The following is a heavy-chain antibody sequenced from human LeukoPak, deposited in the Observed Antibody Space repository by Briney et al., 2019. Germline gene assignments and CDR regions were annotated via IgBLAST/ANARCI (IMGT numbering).Heavy chain of an antibody. Sequence: WASVKVSCKASGYTFTSYYMHWVRQAPGQGLEWMGIINPSGGSTSYAQKFQGRVTMTRDTSTSTVYMGLSSLRSEDTAVYYCARDLRGYSYYYGMDVWGQGTTVTVSS. D-gene: IGHD5-12*01. V-gene: IGHV1-46*01. J-gene: IGHJ6*02. CDR3: ARDLRGYSYYYGMDV. CDR1: GYTFTSYY. CDR2: INPSGGST.